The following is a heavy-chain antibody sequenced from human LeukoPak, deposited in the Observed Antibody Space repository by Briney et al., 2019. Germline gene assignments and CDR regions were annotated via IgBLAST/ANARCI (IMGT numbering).Heavy chain of an antibody. J-gene: IGHJ4*02. CDR3: ATVRGASGSRWYFDY. CDR1: GFTFNNYG. V-gene: IGHV3-33*01. D-gene: IGHD6-13*01. CDR2: IQYDGSYQ. Sequence: PGRSLRLSCAASGFTFNNYGMHWVRQAPGKGLEWVAIIQYDGSYQWYAESVKGRFTVSRDNSKNTLYLQMNSLRAEDTAVYYCATVRGASGSRWYFDYWGQGTLVTVSS.